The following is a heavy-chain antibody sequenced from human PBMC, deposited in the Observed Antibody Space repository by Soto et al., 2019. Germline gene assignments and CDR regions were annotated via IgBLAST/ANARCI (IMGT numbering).Heavy chain of an antibody. D-gene: IGHD6-13*01. CDR2: IVPIYRTA. CDR1: GGTFSSYR. V-gene: IGHV1-69*13. J-gene: IGHJ4*02. CDR3: VRGSGAKLSSS. Sequence: SVKVSCKASGGTFSSYRINWVRQAPGQGLEWVGGIVPIYRTADYAQKSQGRVTITADESARTSYMELRSLKSQDTAVYYCVRGSGAKLSSSWGQGTLVTVSS.